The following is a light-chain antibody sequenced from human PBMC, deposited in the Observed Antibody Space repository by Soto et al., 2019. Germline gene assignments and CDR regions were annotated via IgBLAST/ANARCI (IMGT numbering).Light chain of an antibody. J-gene: IGKJ5*01. CDR3: QQRNIWPPVT. V-gene: IGKV3-11*01. Sequence: EIVLTQSPANLSLSPWGRATLSCRSSPSVTNYLAWYQQKPGQPPRFLIYGAFNRAAGIPARFSGSGSGTGFTLTISSLEPEDSAVCYCQQRNIWPPVTFGQGTRLEIK. CDR2: GAF. CDR1: PSVTNY.